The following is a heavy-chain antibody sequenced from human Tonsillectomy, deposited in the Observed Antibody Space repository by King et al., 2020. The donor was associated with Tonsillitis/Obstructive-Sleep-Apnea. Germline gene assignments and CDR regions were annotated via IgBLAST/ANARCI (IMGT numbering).Heavy chain of an antibody. CDR2: IYYSGST. CDR1: GGSISSSSYY. Sequence: QLQESGPGLVKPSETLSLTCTVSGGSISSSSYYWGWIRQPPGKGLEWIGSIYYSGSTYYNPSLKSRVTISVDTSKNQFSLKVGSVTAADTAVYDCARLAGITGTTFRAFDYWGQGTLVTVSS. J-gene: IGHJ4*02. V-gene: IGHV4-39*01. D-gene: IGHD1-7*01. CDR3: ARLAGITGTTFRAFDY.